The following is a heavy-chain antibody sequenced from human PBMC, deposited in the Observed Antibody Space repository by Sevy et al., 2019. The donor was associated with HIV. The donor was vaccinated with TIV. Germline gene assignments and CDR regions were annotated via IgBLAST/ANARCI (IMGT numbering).Heavy chain of an antibody. Sequence: ASLKVSCKASGDTFTNNYIHWVRQAPGQGLEWMAMVDPSAGNTTYAQKFQGRVTMTRDTSTSILYMDLSSLRSEDTAVYYCVRADPDQHFDSWGQGTLVTVSS. CDR1: GDTFTNNY. J-gene: IGHJ4*02. V-gene: IGHV1-46*01. CDR2: VDPSAGNT. CDR3: VRADPDQHFDS.